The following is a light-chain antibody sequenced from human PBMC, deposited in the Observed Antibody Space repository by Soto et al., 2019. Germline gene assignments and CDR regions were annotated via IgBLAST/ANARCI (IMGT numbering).Light chain of an antibody. CDR1: QSISSW. CDR2: GAY. CDR3: KQYYKLPWT. Sequence: MTQSPSTLSGSVGDRVTITCRASQSISSWLAWYQQKPGQAPRLLVYGAYTRATGIQARFSGSGSGTEFTLTIRSLQSEDFAVYCCKQYYKLPWTFGQGTKVDIK. J-gene: IGKJ1*01. V-gene: IGKV3-15*01.